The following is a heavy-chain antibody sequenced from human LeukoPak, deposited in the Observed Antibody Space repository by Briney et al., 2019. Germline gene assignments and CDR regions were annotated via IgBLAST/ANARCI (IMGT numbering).Heavy chain of an antibody. V-gene: IGHV1-46*01. Sequence: ASVKVSCRASGYTFTSYYMHWVRQAPGQGLEWMGIINPSGGSTSYAQKFQGRVTMTRDTSTSTVYMELSSLRSEDTAVYYCARSYCSSTSCYLFDPWGQGTLVTVSS. CDR2: INPSGGST. CDR3: ARSYCSSTSCYLFDP. CDR1: GYTFTSYY. J-gene: IGHJ5*02. D-gene: IGHD2-2*01.